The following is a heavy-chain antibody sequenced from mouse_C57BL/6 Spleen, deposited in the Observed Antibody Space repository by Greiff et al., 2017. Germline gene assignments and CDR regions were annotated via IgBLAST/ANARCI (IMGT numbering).Heavy chain of an antibody. CDR1: GYTFTEYT. CDR3: ARHEEKSYSNYAFDY. D-gene: IGHD2-5*01. V-gene: IGHV1-62-2*01. CDR2: FYPGSGSI. J-gene: IGHJ2*01. Sequence: QVHVKQSGAELVKPGASVKLSCKASGYTFTEYTIHWVKQRSGQGLEWIGWFYPGSGSIKYNEKFKDKATLTADKSSSTVYMGLSRLTSEDSAVYFCARHEEKSYSNYAFDYWGQGTTLTVSS.